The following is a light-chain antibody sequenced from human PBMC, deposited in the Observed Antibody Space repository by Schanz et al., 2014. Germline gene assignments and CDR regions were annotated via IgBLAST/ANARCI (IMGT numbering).Light chain of an antibody. CDR1: QSVSSN. CDR2: GTS. V-gene: IGKV3-20*01. Sequence: EIVLTQSPATLSLSPGERATLSCRASQSVSSNLAWYQQKPGQGPRLLIYGTSIRATGIPDRFSGSGSGTDFTLTISRLEPEDFAVYYCHQYINSPFTFGPGTKLDLK. CDR3: HQYINSPFT. J-gene: IGKJ3*01.